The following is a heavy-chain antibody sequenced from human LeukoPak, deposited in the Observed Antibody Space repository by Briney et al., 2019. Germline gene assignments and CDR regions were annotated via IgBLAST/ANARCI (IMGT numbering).Heavy chain of an antibody. CDR2: ISSSGSTI. CDR1: GFTFSDYY. V-gene: IGHV3-11*01. Sequence: GSLRLSCAASGFTFSDYYMSWIRQAPGKGLEWVSYISSSGSTIYYADSVKGRFTISRDNAKNSLYLQMNSLRAEDTAVYYCARERVATTPHHDYWGQGTLVTVSS. J-gene: IGHJ4*02. CDR3: ARERVATTPHHDY. D-gene: IGHD5-12*01.